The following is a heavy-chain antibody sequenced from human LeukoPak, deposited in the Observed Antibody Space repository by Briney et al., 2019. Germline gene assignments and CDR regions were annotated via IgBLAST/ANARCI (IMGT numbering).Heavy chain of an antibody. CDR2: IWYDGSNK. CDR3: AREMWDSYGYVDY. CDR1: GFTFSSYG. J-gene: IGHJ4*02. Sequence: GGSLRLSCAASGFTFSSYGMHWVRQAPGKGLEWVAVIWYDGSNKYNADSVKGRFTISRDNSKNTLYLQMNSLRAEDTAVYYCAREMWDSYGYVDYWGQGTLVTVSS. V-gene: IGHV3-33*01. D-gene: IGHD5-18*01.